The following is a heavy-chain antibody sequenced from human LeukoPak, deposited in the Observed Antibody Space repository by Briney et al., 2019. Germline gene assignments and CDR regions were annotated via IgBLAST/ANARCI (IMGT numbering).Heavy chain of an antibody. V-gene: IGHV4-59*08. J-gene: IGHJ6*02. CDR2: IFYSGST. CDR3: ARTPDCSSSSCSYGMDV. Sequence: SETLSLTCAVSGGSMSGFYWSWIRQPPGKGLEWIGYIFYSGSTNYNPSLKSRVTISVDTSKNQFSLKLSSVTAADTAVYYCARTPDCSSSSCSYGMDVWGQGTTVTVPS. CDR1: GGSMSGFY. D-gene: IGHD2-15*01.